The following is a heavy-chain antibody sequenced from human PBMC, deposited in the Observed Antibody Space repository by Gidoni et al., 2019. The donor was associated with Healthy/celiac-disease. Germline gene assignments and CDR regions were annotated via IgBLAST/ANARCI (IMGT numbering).Heavy chain of an antibody. CDR1: GFTFSSYG. D-gene: IGHD6-19*01. CDR3: AKDGGYSSGWYGPVVLDAFDI. V-gene: IGHV3-30*18. CDR2: ISYDGSNK. J-gene: IGHJ3*02. Sequence: QVQLVESGGGVVQPGRSLRLSCAASGFTFSSYGMHWVRQAPGKGLEWVAVISYDGSNKYYADSVKGRFTISRDNSKNTLYLQMNSLRAEDTAVYYCAKDGGYSSGWYGPVVLDAFDIWGQGTMVTVSS.